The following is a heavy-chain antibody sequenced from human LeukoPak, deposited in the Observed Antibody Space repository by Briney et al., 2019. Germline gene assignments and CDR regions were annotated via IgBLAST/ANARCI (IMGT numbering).Heavy chain of an antibody. CDR1: GGTFSSYA. V-gene: IGHV1-69*01. CDR3: ASTRLWGENWFDP. Sequence: SVKVSCKASGGTFSSYAISWVRQAPGQGLEWMGGIIPIFGTANYAQKFQGRVTITADESTSTAYMELSSLRSEDTAVYYCASTRLWGENWFDPWGQGTLVTVSS. J-gene: IGHJ5*02. D-gene: IGHD7-27*01. CDR2: IIPIFGTA.